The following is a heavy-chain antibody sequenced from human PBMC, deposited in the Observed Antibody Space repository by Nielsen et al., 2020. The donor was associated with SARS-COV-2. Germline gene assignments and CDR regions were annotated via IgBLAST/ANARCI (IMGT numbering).Heavy chain of an antibody. D-gene: IGHD4-17*01. J-gene: IGHJ4*02. Sequence: SETLSLTCTVSGGSINSYYWSWIRQATGKGLEWMGYISNSGSTNYNPSLKSRLTISLDTSKNQFSLKLSSVTAADTAVYYCARVQYMATVTTYFDYWGQGTLVTVSS. CDR1: GGSINSYY. CDR2: ISNSGST. V-gene: IGHV4-59*12. CDR3: ARVQYMATVTTYFDY.